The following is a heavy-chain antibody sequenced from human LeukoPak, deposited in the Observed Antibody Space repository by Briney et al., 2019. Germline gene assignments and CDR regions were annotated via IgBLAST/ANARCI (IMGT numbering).Heavy chain of an antibody. D-gene: IGHD3-16*01. Sequence: SETLSLTCAVSGGSLSGYYWTWIRQPPGKGLEWIGEINHSGSTNYDPSLKSRVTISLDTSKNQFSLNLTSVTAADTAVYYCARFTPQGYGWGGYNRFDPWGQGTLVTVSS. J-gene: IGHJ5*02. CDR3: ARFTPQGYGWGGYNRFDP. V-gene: IGHV4-34*01. CDR2: INHSGST. CDR1: GGSLSGYY.